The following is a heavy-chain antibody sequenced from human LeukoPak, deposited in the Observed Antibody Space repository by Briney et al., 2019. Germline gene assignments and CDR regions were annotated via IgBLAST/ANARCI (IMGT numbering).Heavy chain of an antibody. D-gene: IGHD3-10*01. CDR2: IYSGGST. Sequence: GGSLRLSCAASGFTVSSNYMSWVRQAPGKGLEWVSVIYSGGSTYYADSVKGRFTISRDNSKNTLYLQMNSLRAEDTAVYYCARAIWFGELIPYYFDYWGQGTLVTVSS. CDR3: ARAIWFGELIPYYFDY. CDR1: GFTVSSNY. J-gene: IGHJ4*02. V-gene: IGHV3-53*01.